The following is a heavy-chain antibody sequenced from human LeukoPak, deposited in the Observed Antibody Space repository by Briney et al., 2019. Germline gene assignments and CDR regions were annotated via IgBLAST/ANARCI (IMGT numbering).Heavy chain of an antibody. CDR3: VKDIRSGFYSGGCFDP. V-gene: IGHV3-53*05. CDR1: GFTVTNYY. CDR2: IYSDGNT. J-gene: IGHJ5*02. Sequence: GGSLRLSCAASGFTVTNYYMSWVRQAPGKGLEWVSVIYSDGNTKYADSVRGRFTISRDNLQNTLYLQMNSLRVEDTALYYCVKDIRSGFYSGGCFDPWGQGTPVTVSS. D-gene: IGHD1-26*01.